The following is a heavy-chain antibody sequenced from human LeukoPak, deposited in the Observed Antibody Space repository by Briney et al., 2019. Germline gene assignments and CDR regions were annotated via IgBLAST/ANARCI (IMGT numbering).Heavy chain of an antibody. Sequence: GASVKVSCKASGYSFTDYYIHWVQQAPGEGLKWVGRVDPEDGEAIHAERFQGRVTITADTSTDTAYMELSSLKSEDTAVYYCASPSGYSGYDPYFD. CDR1: GYSFTDYY. V-gene: IGHV1-69-2*01. CDR3: ASPSGYSGYDPYFD. D-gene: IGHD5-12*01. J-gene: IGHJ4*01. CDR2: VDPEDGEA.